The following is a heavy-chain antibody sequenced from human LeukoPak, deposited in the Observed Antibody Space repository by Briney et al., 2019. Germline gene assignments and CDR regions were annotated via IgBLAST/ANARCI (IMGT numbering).Heavy chain of an antibody. D-gene: IGHD5-18*01. J-gene: IGHJ3*02. V-gene: IGHV3-48*03. CDR2: ISSSGSSI. CDR1: GFTFQNFE. CDR3: AREASGYSYGLDAFDI. Sequence: PGGSLRLSCAASGFTFQNFEMNWVRQAPGQGLEWISYISSSGSSIYYADSVKGRFTISRDNAKNSLYLQMNSLRAEDTAVYYCAREASGYSYGLDAFDIWGQGTMVTVSS.